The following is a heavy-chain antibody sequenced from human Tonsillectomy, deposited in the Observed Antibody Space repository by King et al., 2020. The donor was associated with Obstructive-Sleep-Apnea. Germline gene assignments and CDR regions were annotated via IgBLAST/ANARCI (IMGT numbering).Heavy chain of an antibody. CDR3: ARGDELGWDY. D-gene: IGHD6-19*01. V-gene: IGHV3-48*04. CDR2: ISSSSSTI. CDR1: GFTFSSYT. Sequence: VQLVESGGGLVQPGGSLRLSCAASGFTFSSYTMNWVRQAPGKGLEWGSYISSSSSTIYYADSVKGRFTISRDNAKNSLYLQMNSLRVEDTAVYYCARGDELGWDYWGQGTLVTVSS. J-gene: IGHJ4*02.